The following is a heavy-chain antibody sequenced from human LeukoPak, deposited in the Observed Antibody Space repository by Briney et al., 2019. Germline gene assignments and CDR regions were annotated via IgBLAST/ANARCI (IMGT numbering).Heavy chain of an antibody. CDR1: GGTFSSHV. J-gene: IGHJ4*02. CDR3: ARDSPYGDSDY. CDR2: IIPIFGTA. Sequence: ASVKVSCKASGGTFSSHVISWVRQAPGQGLEWMGRIIPIFGTANYAQKFQGRVTITTDESTSTAYMELSSLRSEDTAVYYCARDSPYGDSDYWGQGTLVTVSS. D-gene: IGHD4-17*01. V-gene: IGHV1-69*05.